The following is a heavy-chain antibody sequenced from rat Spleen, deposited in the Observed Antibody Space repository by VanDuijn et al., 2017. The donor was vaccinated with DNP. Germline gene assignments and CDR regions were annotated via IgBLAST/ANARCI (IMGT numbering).Heavy chain of an antibody. V-gene: IGHV5-31*01. CDR1: GFTFNNYW. CDR2: ITSGGGST. CDR3: ARGGRSYFDY. Sequence: EVQLVESGGDLVQPGRSLKLSCVASGFTFNNYWMTWIRQVPGKGLEWVASITSGGGSTYYPDSVKGRFTISRDNAKNTLYLQMNSLRSEDTASYYCARGGRSYFDYWGQGVMVTVSS. D-gene: IGHD1-11*01. J-gene: IGHJ2*01.